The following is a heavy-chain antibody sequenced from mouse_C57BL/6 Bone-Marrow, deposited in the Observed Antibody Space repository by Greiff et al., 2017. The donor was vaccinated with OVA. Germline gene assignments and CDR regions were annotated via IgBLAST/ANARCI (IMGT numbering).Heavy chain of an antibody. J-gene: IGHJ3*01. V-gene: IGHV5-9*01. CDR3: ARPPYCSNSAWFAY. Sequence: EVKLMESGGGLVKPGGSLKLSCAASGFTFSSYTMSWVRQTPEKRLEWVATISGGGGNIYYPDSVKGRFTISRDNAKNTLYLQMSSLRSEDTALYYCARPPYCSNSAWFAYWGQGTLVTVSA. CDR2: ISGGGGNI. D-gene: IGHD2-5*01. CDR1: GFTFSSYT.